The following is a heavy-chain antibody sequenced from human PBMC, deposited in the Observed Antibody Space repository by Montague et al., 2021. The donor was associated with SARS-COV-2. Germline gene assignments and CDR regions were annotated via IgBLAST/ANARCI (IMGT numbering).Heavy chain of an antibody. CDR2: IYTSGST. J-gene: IGHJ4*02. CDR3: ARVGGNEYRFFDY. CDR1: GYSISGGARY. D-gene: IGHD1-1*01. Sequence: TLSLTCTGSGYSISGGARYRTCIHHRPGKGLYSIWRIYTSGSTNYNPSLKSRLTISVDTSKNQFSLDLSSVTAADTAVYYCARVGGNEYRFFDYWGQGSLVTVSS. V-gene: IGHV4-61*02.